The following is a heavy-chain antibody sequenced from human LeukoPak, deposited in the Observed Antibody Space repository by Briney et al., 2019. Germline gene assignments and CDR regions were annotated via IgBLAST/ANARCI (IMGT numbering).Heavy chain of an antibody. CDR3: AKDPSNYYGPHQPFDY. J-gene: IGHJ4*02. V-gene: IGHV3-23*01. CDR1: GFTLSSYA. D-gene: IGHD3-10*01. CDR2: ISGSGGST. Sequence: GALRLFCAASGFTLSSYAMSLVRQAPGKGLELVSAISGSGGSTYYADSVKGRFTSSRDNSKNPLYLQMNSLRAEDTAVYYCAKDPSNYYGPHQPFDYWGQGTLVTVSS.